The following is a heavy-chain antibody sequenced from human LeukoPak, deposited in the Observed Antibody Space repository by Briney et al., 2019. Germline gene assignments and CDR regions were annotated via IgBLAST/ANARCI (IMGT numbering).Heavy chain of an antibody. CDR2: ISWNSGNI. V-gene: IGHV3-9*01. CDR1: GFTFDDYG. J-gene: IGHJ4*02. D-gene: IGHD6-19*01. CDR3: ARGSLRLPDY. Sequence: GGSLRLSCAASGFTFDDYGMHWVRQPPGKGLEWVSGISWNSGNIGYADSVKGRFTISRDNAKNTLYLQMNSLRADDTAVYYCARGSLRLPDYWGQGTLVTVSS.